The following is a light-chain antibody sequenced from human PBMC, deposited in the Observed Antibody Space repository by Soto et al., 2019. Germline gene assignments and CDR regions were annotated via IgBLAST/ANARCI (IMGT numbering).Light chain of an antibody. CDR3: IQSRQTQVT. CDR2: LGT. J-gene: IGKJ3*01. V-gene: IGKV2-28*01. CDR1: PSLLHSNVYNS. Sequence: IVMTQPPLSLPVTPGEPASISCTSSPSLLHSNVYNSLDWYLQMQGHSPQLLIYLGTNRASGGPDGFTGSGSGTEFARKVSRVKAEHVGVDYCIQSRQTQVTFGPGTKVDSK.